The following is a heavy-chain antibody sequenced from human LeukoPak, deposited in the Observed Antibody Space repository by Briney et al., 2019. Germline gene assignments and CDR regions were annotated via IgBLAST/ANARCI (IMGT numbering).Heavy chain of an antibody. CDR1: GFTFSDYY. CDR2: ISSSGGTI. CDR3: ARDEYKTYYYDSSGYPT. Sequence: GGSLRLSCAASGFTFSDYYMSWIRQAPGKGLEWVSYISSSGGTIYYANSVKGRFTISRDNAKNSLYLQMNSLRAEDTAVYYCARDEYKTYYYDSSGYPTWGQGTLVTVSS. J-gene: IGHJ5*02. D-gene: IGHD3-22*01. V-gene: IGHV3-11*01.